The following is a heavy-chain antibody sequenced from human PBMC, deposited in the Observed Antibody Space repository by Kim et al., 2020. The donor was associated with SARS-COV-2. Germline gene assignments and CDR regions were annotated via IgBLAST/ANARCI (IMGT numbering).Heavy chain of an antibody. D-gene: IGHD1-26*01. Sequence: SVKVSCKASGGIFSSFAFSWVRQAPGLGLEWMAGIIPMFGTTNYAQQFQGRVTITADKATSTAYMELSSLTSEDTAVYYCARSYFPRGVAQYYFEYWGQGSLVTVS. J-gene: IGHJ4*02. CDR2: IIPMFGTT. CDR3: ARSYFPRGVAQYYFEY. CDR1: GGIFSSFA. V-gene: IGHV1-69*06.